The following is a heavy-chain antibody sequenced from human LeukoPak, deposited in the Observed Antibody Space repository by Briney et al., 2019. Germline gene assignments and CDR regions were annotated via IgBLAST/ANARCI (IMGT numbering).Heavy chain of an antibody. CDR3: ARSAKWELLSYFQH. J-gene: IGHJ1*01. D-gene: IGHD1-26*01. V-gene: IGHV4-34*01. CDR1: GGSFSGYY. CDR2: INHSGST. Sequence: SETLSLTCAVYGGSFSGYYWSWIRQPPGKGLEWIGEINHSGSTNYNPSLKSRVTISVDTSKNQFSLKLSSVTAADTAVYYCARSAKWELLSYFQHWGQGTLVTVSS.